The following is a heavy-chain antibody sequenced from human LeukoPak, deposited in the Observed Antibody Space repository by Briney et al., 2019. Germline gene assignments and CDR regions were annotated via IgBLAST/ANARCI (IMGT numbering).Heavy chain of an antibody. CDR3: ARANSGYSGYDIYFFDY. V-gene: IGHV3-30*04. CDR2: MSLNGSNT. CDR1: GFTFTSYA. J-gene: IGHJ4*02. Sequence: GGSLRLSCAASGFTFTSYAMHGVRQAPGRGLEWLAGMSLNGSNTCYADSLKGRFTISRDNSNNTLYLQMNSLRAEDTAVYYCARANSGYSGYDIYFFDYWGQGTLVTVSS. D-gene: IGHD5-12*01.